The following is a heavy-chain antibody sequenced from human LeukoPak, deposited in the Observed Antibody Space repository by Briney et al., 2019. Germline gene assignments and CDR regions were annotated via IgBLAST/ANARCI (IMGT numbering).Heavy chain of an antibody. CDR1: GFTVSSNY. J-gene: IGHJ4*02. CDR2: IYSGGST. V-gene: IGHV3-66*01. Sequence: GGSLRLSCAASGFTVSSNYMSWVRQAPGKGLEWGSVIYSGGSTYYADSVKGRFTISRDNSKNTLYLQMNSLRAEDTAVYYRASSSTWYYFDYWGQGTLVTVSS. CDR3: ASSSTWYYFDY. D-gene: IGHD6-19*01.